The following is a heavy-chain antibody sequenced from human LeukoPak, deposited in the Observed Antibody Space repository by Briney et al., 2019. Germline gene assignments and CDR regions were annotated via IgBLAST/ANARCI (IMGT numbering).Heavy chain of an antibody. CDR1: GFTLSSYS. Sequence: PGGSLRRSCAASGFTLSSYSMNWVRPAPGKGLEWVSSISGSSTYIYYADSLKGRFTISRDNAKNSLYLQVSSLRAEDTAVYYCATYNWNYDYYYMDVWGKGTTVTVSS. D-gene: IGHD1-20*01. CDR3: ATYNWNYDYYYMDV. J-gene: IGHJ6*03. V-gene: IGHV3-21*01. CDR2: ISGSSTYI.